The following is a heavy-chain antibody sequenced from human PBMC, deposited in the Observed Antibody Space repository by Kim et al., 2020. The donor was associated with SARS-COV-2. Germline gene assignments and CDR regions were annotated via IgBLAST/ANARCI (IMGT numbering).Heavy chain of an antibody. CDR2: FDPEDGET. D-gene: IGHD3-3*01. Sequence: ASVKVSCKVSGYTLTELSMHWVRQAPGKGLEWMGGFDPEDGETIYSQKFQGRVTMTEDTSTDTAYMELSSLRSEDTAVYYCATAPAIFGVVIPYYWGQGTLVTVSS. V-gene: IGHV1-24*01. J-gene: IGHJ4*02. CDR1: GYTLTELS. CDR3: ATAPAIFGVVIPYY.